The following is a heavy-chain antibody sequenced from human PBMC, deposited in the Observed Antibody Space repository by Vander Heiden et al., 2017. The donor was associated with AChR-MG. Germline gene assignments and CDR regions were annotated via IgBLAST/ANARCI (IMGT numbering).Heavy chain of an antibody. D-gene: IGHD3-22*01. CDR3: ARGGNYYDSSGYYYPFDY. CDR1: GYSFTGYY. J-gene: IGHJ4*02. Sequence: QVQLVQSGAEVKKPGASVKVSCKASGYSFTGYYIHWVRQAPGQGLEWMGWINPNTGGTNYAQRFQGRVTMTRDTSISTAYMELSSLRSHDTAVYSCARGGNYYDSSGYYYPFDYWGQGTLVTVSS. V-gene: IGHV1-2*02. CDR2: INPNTGGT.